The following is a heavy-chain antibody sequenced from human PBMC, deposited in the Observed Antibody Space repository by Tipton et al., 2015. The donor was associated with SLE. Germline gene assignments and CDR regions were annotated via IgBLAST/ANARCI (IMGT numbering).Heavy chain of an antibody. CDR1: GDSIRSQY. CDR3: ARGGGRLGN. V-gene: IGHV4-59*11. Sequence: TLSLTCTISGDSIRSQYWSWIRQPPGKGLEWIGFIHYNGATTTNYNPALERRLTMSIDTSKNQFSLRLSSVTAADTAVYYCARGGGRLGNWGQGTLVTVSS. D-gene: IGHD3-16*01. J-gene: IGHJ4*02. CDR2: IHYNGATTT.